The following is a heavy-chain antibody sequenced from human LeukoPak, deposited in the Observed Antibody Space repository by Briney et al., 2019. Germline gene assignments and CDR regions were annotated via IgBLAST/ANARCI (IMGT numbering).Heavy chain of an antibody. V-gene: IGHV3-64*04. J-gene: IGHJ4*02. CDR1: GFTFSAYF. Sequence: GGSLRLSCSASGFTFSAYFMHWVRQAPGKGLEYVSSISSNEYDTYYADSVKGRFTISRDNSKNTLYLQMNSLRAEDTAVYYRARAVHYYDSSGYFSVGPDYWGQGTLVTVSS. D-gene: IGHD3-22*01. CDR2: ISSNEYDT. CDR3: ARAVHYYDSSGYFSVGPDY.